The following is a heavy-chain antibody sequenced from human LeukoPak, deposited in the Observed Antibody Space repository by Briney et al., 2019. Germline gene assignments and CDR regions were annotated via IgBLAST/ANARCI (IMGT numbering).Heavy chain of an antibody. Sequence: ASVKVSCQASGYTFTGHYMHWLRQAPGRGLEWMGWIKSDNGDTGSAQKFQGRVTITRDTSITTVYMELSRLTSDDTAVYYCAREGMNTVTGSPDKDFDHWGQGTLVTVSS. CDR2: IKSDNGDT. D-gene: IGHD4-11*01. V-gene: IGHV1-2*02. CDR3: AREGMNTVTGSPDKDFDH. CDR1: GYTFTGHY. J-gene: IGHJ4*02.